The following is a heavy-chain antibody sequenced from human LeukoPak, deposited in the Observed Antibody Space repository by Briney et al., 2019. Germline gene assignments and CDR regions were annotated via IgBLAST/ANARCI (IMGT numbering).Heavy chain of an antibody. CDR3: ARHVGLRLGELSL. CDR1: GDSISSSSYY. Sequence: PSETLSLTCTVSGDSISSSSYYWGWIRQPPGQGLEWIGNIYSGATTYYNPPLKSRVTISVDTSKNQFSLKLSSVTAADTAVYYCARHVGLRLGELSLWGQGTLVTVSS. D-gene: IGHD3-16*02. J-gene: IGHJ4*02. CDR2: IYSGATT. V-gene: IGHV4-39*01.